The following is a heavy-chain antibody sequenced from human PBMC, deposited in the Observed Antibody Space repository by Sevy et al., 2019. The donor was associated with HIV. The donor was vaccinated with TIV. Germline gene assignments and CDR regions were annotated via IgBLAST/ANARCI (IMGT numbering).Heavy chain of an antibody. CDR1: GFTVSSNY. D-gene: IGHD3-16*01. CDR2: IYSGGST. Sequence: GGSLRLSCAASGFTVSSNYMSWVRQAPGKGLEWVSVIYSGGSTYYADSVKGRFTISRDNSKNTLYLQMNSLRAEDTAVYYWARDKGSYGFDYWGQGTLVTVSS. V-gene: IGHV3-66*02. J-gene: IGHJ4*02. CDR3: ARDKGSYGFDY.